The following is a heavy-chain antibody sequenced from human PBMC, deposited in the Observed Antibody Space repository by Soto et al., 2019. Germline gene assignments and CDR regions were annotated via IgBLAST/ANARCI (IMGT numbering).Heavy chain of an antibody. CDR3: ARGGGYCTSTSCYYYGMDV. D-gene: IGHD2-2*01. CDR2: IGPAAAP. J-gene: IGHJ6*02. V-gene: IGHV3-13*05. Sequence: AGSLTLSCVASGFTFSSYDMQWVRHATGKGLEWVSGIGPAAAPSYPSSVKGRFTISRENAKNSLYLQMNSLRAGDTAVYYCARGGGYCTSTSCYYYGMDVWGQGTTVTVSS. CDR1: GFTFSSYD.